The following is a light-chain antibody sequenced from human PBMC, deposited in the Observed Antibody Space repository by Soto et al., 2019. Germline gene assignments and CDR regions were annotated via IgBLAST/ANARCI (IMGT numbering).Light chain of an antibody. CDR1: QSLLHSNGYNS. Sequence: DIVMTQSPLSLPVTPGEPASISCRSSQSLLHSNGYNSLDWYMQKPGQSPHLLIYLGSDRASGVPDRFSGSGSGTDVTLKISRVEAEDVGVYYCMQALQTPYTFGQGTKLEIK. J-gene: IGKJ2*01. CDR2: LGS. CDR3: MQALQTPYT. V-gene: IGKV2-28*01.